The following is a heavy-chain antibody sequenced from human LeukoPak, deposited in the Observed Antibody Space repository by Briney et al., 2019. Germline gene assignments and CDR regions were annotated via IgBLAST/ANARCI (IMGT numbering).Heavy chain of an antibody. CDR2: INHDGSGT. CDR3: AKDVFELYDIYDH. D-gene: IGHD3-9*01. Sequence: GGSLRLSCAASGFSFSSYWMHWVRQAPGKGLVWVSRINHDGSGTSYADSVKGRFTISRDNSKNTLYLQMNSLRAEDTAIYYCAKDVFELYDIYDHWGQGTLVTVSS. J-gene: IGHJ4*02. CDR1: GFSFSSYW. V-gene: IGHV3-74*01.